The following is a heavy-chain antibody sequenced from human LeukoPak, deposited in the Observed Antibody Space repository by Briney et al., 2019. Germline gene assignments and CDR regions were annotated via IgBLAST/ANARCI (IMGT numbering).Heavy chain of an antibody. CDR1: GYPFSIYD. Sequence: ASVTVSCTASGYPFSIYDVNWVRQAAGQGLEWLGWMNPNGIAAGYSQKFQDRVTLTMDTSTSTAYLELSSLRSEDTAVYYCARGRLSTLWGQGTLVTVSS. V-gene: IGHV1-8*01. J-gene: IGHJ4*02. CDR2: MNPNGIAA. D-gene: IGHD2-2*01. CDR3: ARGRLSTL.